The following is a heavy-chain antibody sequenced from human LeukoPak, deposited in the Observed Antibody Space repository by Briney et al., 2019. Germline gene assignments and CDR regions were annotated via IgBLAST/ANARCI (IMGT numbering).Heavy chain of an antibody. CDR3: AREGYCSSTSCYGGAFDI. CDR1: GFTFSTYS. D-gene: IGHD2-2*01. Sequence: PGGSLRLSCAASGFTFSTYSMNWVRQAPGKGLEWVSVIYSGGSTYYADSVKGRFTISRDNSKNTLYLQMNSLRAEDTAVYYCAREGYCSSTSCYGGAFDIWGQGTMVTVSS. CDR2: IYSGGST. V-gene: IGHV3-53*05. J-gene: IGHJ3*02.